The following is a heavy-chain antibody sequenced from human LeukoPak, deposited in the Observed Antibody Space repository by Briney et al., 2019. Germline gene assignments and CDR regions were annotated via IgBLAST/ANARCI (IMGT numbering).Heavy chain of an antibody. CDR3: ARAIASYGDSAF. D-gene: IGHD5-18*01. Sequence: GGSLRLSCAASGFKFGSFSMGWVRQAPGKGLEWLSYITSSSSATYCADSLMGRFTISRDNAKNSLYLQINSLRVDDTAVYYCARAIASYGDSAFWGQGTLVTVSS. V-gene: IGHV3-48*04. J-gene: IGHJ4*02. CDR2: ITSSSSAT. CDR1: GFKFGSFS.